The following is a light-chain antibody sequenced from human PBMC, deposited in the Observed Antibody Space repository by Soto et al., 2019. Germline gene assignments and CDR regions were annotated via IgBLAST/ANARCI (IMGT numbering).Light chain of an antibody. CDR3: SSYTSSRTLV. Sequence: QSLLTQPASVSGSPGQSITISCTGTSSDVGGYNYVSWYQQHPGKAPKLMIYEVSNRPSGVSNRFSGSKSGNTASLTISGLQAEDEADYYCSSYTSSRTLVFGPGTKVTVL. CDR1: SSDVGGYNY. J-gene: IGLJ1*01. V-gene: IGLV2-14*01. CDR2: EVS.